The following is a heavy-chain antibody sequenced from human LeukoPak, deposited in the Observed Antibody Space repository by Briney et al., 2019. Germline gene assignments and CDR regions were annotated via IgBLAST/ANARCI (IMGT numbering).Heavy chain of an antibody. J-gene: IGHJ4*02. CDR1: GYSFTTYW. V-gene: IGHV5-51*01. CDR2: IYPGDSDT. Sequence: GESLKISCEGSGYSFTTYWIGWVRQMPGKGLEWMGIIYPGDSDTKYSPSFQGQVTISADKSISTAYLHWTSLKASDTALYYCARLSKGDYYGSGRYLDYWGQGALVTVSS. D-gene: IGHD3-10*01. CDR3: ARLSKGDYYGSGRYLDY.